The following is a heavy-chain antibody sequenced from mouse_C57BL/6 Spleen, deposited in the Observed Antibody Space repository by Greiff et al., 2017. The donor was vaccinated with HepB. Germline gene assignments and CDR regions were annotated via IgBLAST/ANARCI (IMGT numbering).Heavy chain of an antibody. D-gene: IGHD2-5*01. Sequence: EVQLVESGGGLVKPGGSLKLSCAASGFTFSSYAMSWVRQTPEKRLEWVATISDGGSYTYYPDNVKGRFTISRDNAKNNLYLQMSHLKSEDTAMYYCARGYSNYGYAMDYWGQGTSVTVSS. V-gene: IGHV5-4*01. CDR2: ISDGGSYT. J-gene: IGHJ4*01. CDR3: ARGYSNYGYAMDY. CDR1: GFTFSSYA.